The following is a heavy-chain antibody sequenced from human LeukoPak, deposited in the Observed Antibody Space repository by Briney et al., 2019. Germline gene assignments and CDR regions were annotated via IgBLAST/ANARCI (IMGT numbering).Heavy chain of an antibody. CDR3: AKDREYDFWSGYYFDY. Sequence: GGSLRLSCAASGFTFSSYAMSWVRQAPGKGLKWVSAISGSGGSTYYADSVKGRFTISRDNSKNTLYLQMNSLRAEDTAVYYCAKDREYDFWSGYYFDYWGQGTLVTVSS. V-gene: IGHV3-23*01. J-gene: IGHJ4*02. CDR2: ISGSGGST. CDR1: GFTFSSYA. D-gene: IGHD3-3*01.